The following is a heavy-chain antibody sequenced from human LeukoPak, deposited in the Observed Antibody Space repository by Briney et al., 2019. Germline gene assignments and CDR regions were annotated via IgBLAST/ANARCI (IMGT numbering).Heavy chain of an antibody. J-gene: IGHJ6*02. D-gene: IGHD1-7*01. CDR3: ARELTGPRDYYYYGMDA. CDR1: GYTFTSSG. Sequence: ASVKVSCKASGYTFTSSGISWVRQAPGQGLQWMGRISAYNGNTNYAQKLQGRVTMTTDTSTSTAYMELRSLRSDDTAVYYCARELTGPRDYYYYGMDAWGQGTTVTVSS. V-gene: IGHV1-18*01. CDR2: ISAYNGNT.